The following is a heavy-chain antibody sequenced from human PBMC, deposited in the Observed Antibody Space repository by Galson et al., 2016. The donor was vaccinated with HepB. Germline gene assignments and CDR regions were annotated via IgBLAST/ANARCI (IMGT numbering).Heavy chain of an antibody. J-gene: IGHJ3*01. CDR2: ISTTIRTI. CDR3: ARELVRSAFDL. V-gene: IGHV3-48*02. CDR1: GFAFSSSG. D-gene: IGHD6-6*01. Sequence: SLRLSCAASGFAFSSSGINWVRQAPGKGLQWISYISTTIRTIYYADSVKGRFTISRDSAKNSVYLQMNRLRDDDTGVYYCARELVRSAFDLWGQGTLVTVSS.